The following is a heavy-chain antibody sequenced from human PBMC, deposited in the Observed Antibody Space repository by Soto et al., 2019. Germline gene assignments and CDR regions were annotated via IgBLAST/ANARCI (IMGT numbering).Heavy chain of an antibody. CDR1: GGSISSGGYY. J-gene: IGHJ4*02. CDR3: ARAREGLLSDFDY. Sequence: SETLSLTCTVSGGSISSGGYYWSWIRQHPGKGLEWIGYIYYSGSTYYNPSLKSRVTISVDTSKNQFSLKLSSVTAADTAVYYCARAREGLLSDFDYWGQGTLVTVSS. V-gene: IGHV4-31*03. CDR2: IYYSGST.